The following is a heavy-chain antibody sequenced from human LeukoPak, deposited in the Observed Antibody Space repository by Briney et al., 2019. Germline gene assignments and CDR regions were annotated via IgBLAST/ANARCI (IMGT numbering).Heavy chain of an antibody. CDR3: AKESVYATYYFDY. CDR2: IRYDGSSK. CDR1: GFTFSSYD. J-gene: IGHJ4*02. V-gene: IGHV3-30*02. Sequence: PGGSLRLSCAASGFTFSSYDMRWVRQAPGKGLEWVAFIRYDGSSKYYADSVKGRFTISRDNSKNTLYLQMNSLRAEDTAVYYCAKESVYATYYFDYWGQGTLVTVSS. D-gene: IGHD2-8*01.